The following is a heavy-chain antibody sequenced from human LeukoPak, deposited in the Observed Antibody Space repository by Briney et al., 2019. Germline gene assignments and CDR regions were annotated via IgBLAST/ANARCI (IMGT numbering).Heavy chain of an antibody. CDR2: IYYSGST. Sequence: PSETLSLTCTVSGVSISRYYWSWIRLPPGKGLEWIGYIYYSGSTNYNPSLKSRVTISVDTSKNQFSLELSSVTAADTAVYYCARHGNDFGYYFDYWGQGTLVAVSS. CDR3: ARHGNDFGYYFDY. D-gene: IGHD1-1*01. CDR1: GVSISRYY. J-gene: IGHJ4*02. V-gene: IGHV4-59*08.